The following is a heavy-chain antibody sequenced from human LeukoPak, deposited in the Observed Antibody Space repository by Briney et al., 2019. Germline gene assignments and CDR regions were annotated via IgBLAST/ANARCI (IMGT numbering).Heavy chain of an antibody. CDR2: ICYSGCT. CDR3: PSSYGMDV. Sequence: SQTLSLTCTVSGGSISSGDYYWNWIRQPPGQGLEWIGYICYSGCTFYNPSLKSRVTISLDTPTNQVFLKLTSVTAAVTAVYYCPSSYGMDVWGQGTTVTVSS. J-gene: IGHJ6*02. V-gene: IGHV4-30-4*01. CDR1: GGSISSGDYY.